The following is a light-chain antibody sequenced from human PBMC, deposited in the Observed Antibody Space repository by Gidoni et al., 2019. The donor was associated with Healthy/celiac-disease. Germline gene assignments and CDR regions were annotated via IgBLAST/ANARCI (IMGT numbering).Light chain of an antibody. Sequence: DIQMTQSPSTLSASVGDRVTITCRASQRISSWLAWYQQKPVKAPKLLIYKASSLESGVPSRFSGSGSGTEFTLTISSLQPDDFATYYCQQYNSYSTFGQGTKVEIK. V-gene: IGKV1-5*03. J-gene: IGKJ1*01. CDR2: KAS. CDR3: QQYNSYST. CDR1: QRISSW.